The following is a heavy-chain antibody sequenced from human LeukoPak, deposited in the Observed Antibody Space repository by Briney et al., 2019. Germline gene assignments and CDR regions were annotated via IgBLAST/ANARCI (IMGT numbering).Heavy chain of an antibody. J-gene: IGHJ4*02. CDR3: AKDDCSSTSCFYIDY. D-gene: IGHD2-2*01. Sequence: PGGSLRLSCAASGFTFSSYGMHWVRQAPGKGLEWGAFIRYDGSNKYYADSVKGRFTISRDNSKNTLYLQMNSLRAEDTAVYYCAKDDCSSTSCFYIDYWGQGTLVTVSS. CDR1: GFTFSSYG. V-gene: IGHV3-30*02. CDR2: IRYDGSNK.